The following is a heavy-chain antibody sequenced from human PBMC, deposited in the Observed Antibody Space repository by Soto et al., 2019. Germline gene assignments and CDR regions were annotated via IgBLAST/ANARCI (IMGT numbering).Heavy chain of an antibody. CDR3: ARKGFGELHGLVDV. J-gene: IGHJ6*02. Sequence: QVQLQESGPGLVQPSETLSLTCTISGGPMSNYYCSWFRQPPGQGLEWLGYMGYIGYTSYNPSLRSRATISTDTSKSQFSLNLSSVTAADPALYYRARKGFGELHGLVDVWGQGTTVTVSS. V-gene: IGHV4-59*08. CDR1: GGPMSNYY. D-gene: IGHD3-10*01. CDR2: MGYIGYT.